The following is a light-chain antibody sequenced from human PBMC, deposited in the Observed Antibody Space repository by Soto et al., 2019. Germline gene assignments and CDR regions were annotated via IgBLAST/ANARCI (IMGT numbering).Light chain of an antibody. CDR2: GAS. J-gene: IGKJ1*01. Sequence: EIVLTQSPVTLSLSPGERATLSCRASQSVSSYLAWYQQKPGQAPRLLIYGASSRATGIPDRFSGSGSGTDFTLTISRLEPEDFAVYYCQHYGSSPRRTFGQGTKVDIK. CDR1: QSVSSY. CDR3: QHYGSSPRRT. V-gene: IGKV3-20*01.